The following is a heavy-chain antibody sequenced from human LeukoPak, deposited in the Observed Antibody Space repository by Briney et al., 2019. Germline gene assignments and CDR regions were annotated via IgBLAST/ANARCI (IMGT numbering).Heavy chain of an antibody. Sequence: WGSLRLSCAASGFTFSSYWMHWVSQAPGEGLVWVSRINSDGCSTSYADSVKGRFTISRDNAKNTLYLQMNSLRAEDTAVYYCARAYHDYWGQGTLGTVSS. V-gene: IGHV3-74*01. J-gene: IGHJ4*02. D-gene: IGHD2-2*01. CDR1: GFTFSSYW. CDR2: INSDGCST. CDR3: ARAYHDY.